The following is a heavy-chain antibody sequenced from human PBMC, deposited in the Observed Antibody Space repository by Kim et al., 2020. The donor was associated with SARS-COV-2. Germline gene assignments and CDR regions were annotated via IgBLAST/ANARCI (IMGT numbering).Heavy chain of an antibody. J-gene: IGHJ6*01. CDR3: ARELAKSPDYYYYGMDV. CDR1: GFTFSSYA. Sequence: GGSLRLSCAASGFTFSSYAMHWVRQAPGKGLEWVAVISYDGSNKYYADSVKGRFTISRDNSKNTLYLQMNSLRAEDTAVYYCARELAKSPDYYYYGMDV. CDR2: ISYDGSNK. V-gene: IGHV3-30*04.